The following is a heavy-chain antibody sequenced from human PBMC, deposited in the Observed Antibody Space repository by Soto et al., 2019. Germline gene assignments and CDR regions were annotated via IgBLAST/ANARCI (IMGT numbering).Heavy chain of an antibody. CDR3: ARDIAAAGENDY. Sequence: ASVKVSCKASGYTFTSYDINWVRQATGQGLEWMGWISAYNGNTNYAQKLQGRVTMTTDTSTSTAYMELRSLRSDDTAVYYCARDIAAAGENDYWGQGTLVTVSS. D-gene: IGHD6-13*01. CDR1: GYTFTSYD. CDR2: ISAYNGNT. V-gene: IGHV1-18*01. J-gene: IGHJ4*02.